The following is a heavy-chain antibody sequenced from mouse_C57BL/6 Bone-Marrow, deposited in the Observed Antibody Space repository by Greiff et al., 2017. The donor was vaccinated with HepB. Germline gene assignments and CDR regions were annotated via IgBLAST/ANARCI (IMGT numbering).Heavy chain of an antibody. CDR1: GYTFTSYG. CDR3: ARLGVTTVVAPYAMDY. D-gene: IGHD1-1*01. CDR2: IYPRSGNN. V-gene: IGHV1-81*01. J-gene: IGHJ4*01. Sequence: QVQLQQSGAELARPGASVKLSCKASGYTFTSYGISWVKQRTGQGLEWIGEIYPRSGNNYYNEKFKGKATLTADKSSSTAYMELRSLTSEDSAVYFCARLGVTTVVAPYAMDYWGQGTSVTVSS.